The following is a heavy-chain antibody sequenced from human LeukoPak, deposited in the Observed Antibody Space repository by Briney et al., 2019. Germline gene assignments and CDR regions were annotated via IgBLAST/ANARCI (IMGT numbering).Heavy chain of an antibody. V-gene: IGHV4-39*07. Sequence: PSETLSLTCTVSGGSIISSDYHWGWVRQPPGKGLEWIGTISYSGNTDYNPSLRSRVTISVDTSKNQFSLKLSSVTAADTAVYYCARDRRDTSGWYPIDYWGQGTLVTVSS. J-gene: IGHJ4*02. D-gene: IGHD6-13*01. CDR2: ISYSGNT. CDR1: GGSIISSDYH. CDR3: ARDRRDTSGWYPIDY.